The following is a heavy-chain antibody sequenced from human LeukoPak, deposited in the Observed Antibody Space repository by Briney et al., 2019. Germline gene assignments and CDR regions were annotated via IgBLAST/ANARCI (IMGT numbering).Heavy chain of an antibody. CDR3: ARDGYTGGIAEY. CDR2: ISSSSSSYI. V-gene: IGHV3-21*01. J-gene: IGHJ4*02. CDR1: GFTFSSYA. Sequence: GGSLRLSCAASGFTFSSYAMSWVRQAPGKGLEWVSSISSSSSSYIYYADSVKGRFTISRDNAKNSLYLQMNSLRAEDTAVYYCARDGYTGGIAEYWGQGTLVTVSS. D-gene: IGHD6-13*01.